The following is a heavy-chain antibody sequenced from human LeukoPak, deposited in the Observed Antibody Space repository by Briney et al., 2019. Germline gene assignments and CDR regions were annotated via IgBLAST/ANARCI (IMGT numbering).Heavy chain of an antibody. CDR2: IIPIFGTA. CDR1: GGTFSSYA. D-gene: IGHD3-22*01. Sequence: SVKVSCKASGGTFSSYAISWVRQAPGQGLEWMGGIIPIFGTANYAQKFQGRVTITADESTSTAYMGLSSLRSEDTAVYYCAKGSGYTYYMDVWGKGTTVTISS. J-gene: IGHJ6*03. V-gene: IGHV1-69*13. CDR3: AKGSGYTYYMDV.